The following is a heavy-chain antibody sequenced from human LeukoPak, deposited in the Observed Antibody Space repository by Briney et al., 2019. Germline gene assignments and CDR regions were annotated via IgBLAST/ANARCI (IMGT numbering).Heavy chain of an antibody. CDR2: ISGRSDNI. J-gene: IGHJ4*02. CDR3: ARDLSGIAGYTYGRGIDY. D-gene: IGHD5-18*01. V-gene: IGHV3-48*04. Sequence: PGGSLRLSCAASGFTFSTHNMNWVRQAPGKGLEWLSYISGRSDNIHYADSVKGRFTISRDNAKNSLYLQMNSLRAEDTAVYYCARDLSGIAGYTYGRGIDYWGQGTLVTVSS. CDR1: GFTFSTHN.